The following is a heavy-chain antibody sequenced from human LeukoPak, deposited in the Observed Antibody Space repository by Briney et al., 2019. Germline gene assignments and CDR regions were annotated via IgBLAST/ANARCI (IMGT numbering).Heavy chain of an antibody. D-gene: IGHD1-20*01. V-gene: IGHV3-11*01. Sequence: PGGSLRLSCAASGFTFSDYYMSWIRQAPGKGLEWVSYISSSGSTLYYADSVKGRITISGDNAKNSLYLQMNSLRAEDTAVYYCARRRYNWNAIDYWGQGTLVTVSS. CDR2: ISSSGSTL. CDR1: GFTFSDYY. CDR3: ARRRYNWNAIDY. J-gene: IGHJ4*02.